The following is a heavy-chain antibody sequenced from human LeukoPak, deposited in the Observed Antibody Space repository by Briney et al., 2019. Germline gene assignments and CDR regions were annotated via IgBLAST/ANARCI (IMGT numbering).Heavy chain of an antibody. V-gene: IGHV3-23*01. J-gene: IGHJ4*02. CDR1: GFSFSSYA. CDR3: AKTQVVYYFDY. D-gene: IGHD2-8*02. CDR2: ISAAGGNS. Sequence: RGSLRLSCVTSGFSFSSYAMSWVRQAPGKGLEWVSGISAAGGNSFYADSVKGRFTISRDNSNNTLHLQMNNMRVEDTAVYYCAKTQVVYYFDYWGQGNLVTVSS.